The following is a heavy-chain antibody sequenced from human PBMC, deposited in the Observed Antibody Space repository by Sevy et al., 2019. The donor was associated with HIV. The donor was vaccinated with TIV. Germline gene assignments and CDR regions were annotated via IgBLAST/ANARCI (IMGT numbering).Heavy chain of an antibody. J-gene: IGHJ4*02. V-gene: IGHV3-30*03. D-gene: IGHD3-10*01. Sequence: GGSLRLSCAVSGIIFTTSGMHWVRQAPGKGLEWVASTSYDGRENYYTNSVKGRLTISRDNSKNTLYLQVNSLRVEDTAMYYCARSYYFTSGSYFDYWGQGTLVTVSS. CDR2: TSYDGREN. CDR3: ARSYYFTSGSYFDY. CDR1: GIIFTTSG.